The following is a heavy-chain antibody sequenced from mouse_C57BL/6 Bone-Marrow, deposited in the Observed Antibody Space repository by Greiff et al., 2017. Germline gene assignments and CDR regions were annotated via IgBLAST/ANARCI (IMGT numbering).Heavy chain of an antibody. CDR2: IYPGDGDT. V-gene: IGHV1-80*01. CDR3: AGDHYGYDWFAY. CDR1: GYAFSSYW. Sequence: QVQLKQSGAELVKPGASVKISCKASGYAFSSYWMNWVKQRPGKGLEWIGQIYPGDGDTNYNGKFKGKATLTADKSSSTAYMQLSSLTSEDSAVYFCAGDHYGYDWFAYWGQGTLVTVSA. J-gene: IGHJ3*01. D-gene: IGHD2-2*01.